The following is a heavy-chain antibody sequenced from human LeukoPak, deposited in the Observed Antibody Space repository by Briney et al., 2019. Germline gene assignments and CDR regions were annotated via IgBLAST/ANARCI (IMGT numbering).Heavy chain of an antibody. V-gene: IGHV4-34*01. CDR2: INHSGST. J-gene: IGHJ6*03. CDR1: GGSFSGYY. Sequence: PSETLSLTCAVYGGSFSGYYWSWIRQPPGKGLEWIGEINHSGSTNYNPSLKSRVTISVDTSKSQFSLKLSSVTAADTAVYYCARNRITMVRGVINYYYYYYMDVWGKGTTVTVSS. D-gene: IGHD3-10*01. CDR3: ARNRITMVRGVINYYYYYYMDV.